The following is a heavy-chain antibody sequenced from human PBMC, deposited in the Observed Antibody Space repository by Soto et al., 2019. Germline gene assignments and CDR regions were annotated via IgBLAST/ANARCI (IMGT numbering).Heavy chain of an antibody. J-gene: IGHJ6*03. CDR2: IKHREVRNSETT. Sequence: PSETLSLTCAVYGGSFFSYKWTWACQPQGKGLGWIGEIKHREVRNSETTNYDPSLQSRVAISVDTSKNQFSLKLTSVTAADTAVYYCARASGYSNGWGNYYYYMDVWGKGTTVTVSS. CDR3: ARASGYSNGWGNYYYYMDV. V-gene: IGHV4-34*01. D-gene: IGHD6-19*01. CDR1: GGSFFSYK.